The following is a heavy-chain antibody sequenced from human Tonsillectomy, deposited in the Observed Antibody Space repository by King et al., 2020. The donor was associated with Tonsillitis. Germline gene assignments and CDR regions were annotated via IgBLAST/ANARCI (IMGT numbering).Heavy chain of an antibody. CDR1: GYNFTTYW. J-gene: IGHJ4*02. CDR2: IDPSDSYT. V-gene: IGHV5-10-1*03. CDR3: ASLFLRSSN. D-gene: IGHD2-21*01. Sequence: VQLVESGAEVKKPGESLRISCKGFGYNFTTYWISCVRHMPGKGLECMGRIDPSDSYTNYSPSFQGHVTISADTSINTAYLQWSSLKASDTAMYYCASLFLRSSNWGQGTLVTVSS.